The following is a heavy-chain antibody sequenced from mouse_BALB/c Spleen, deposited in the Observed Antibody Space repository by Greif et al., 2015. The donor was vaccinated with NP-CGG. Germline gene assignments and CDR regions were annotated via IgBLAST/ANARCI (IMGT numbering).Heavy chain of an antibody. CDR2: ISTYYGDA. V-gene: IGHV1S137*01. J-gene: IGHJ3*01. CDR3: ARGGDGYLAWFAY. CDR1: GYTFTDYA. Sequence: QVQLQQSGAELVRPGVSVKISCKGSGYTFTDYAMHWVKQSHAKSLEWIGVISTYYGDASYNQKFKGKATMTVDKSSSTAYMELARLTSEDSAIYYCARGGDGYLAWFAYWGQGTLVTVSA. D-gene: IGHD2-3*01.